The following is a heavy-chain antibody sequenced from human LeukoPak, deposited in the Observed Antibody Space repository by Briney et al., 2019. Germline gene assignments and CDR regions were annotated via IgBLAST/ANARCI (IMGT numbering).Heavy chain of an antibody. J-gene: IGHJ4*02. Sequence: ASAKVSCKASGYTFTSYGISWVRQAPGQGLAWMGWISAYSGNTNYAQELQGRVTMTTDTSTSTAYMELRSLRSDDTAVYYCARVRDYDILTGYYNVGSSPPASTSNFDYWGQGTLVTVSS. D-gene: IGHD3-9*01. CDR3: ARVRDYDILTGYYNVGSSPPASTSNFDY. CDR1: GYTFTSYG. V-gene: IGHV1-18*01. CDR2: ISAYSGNT.